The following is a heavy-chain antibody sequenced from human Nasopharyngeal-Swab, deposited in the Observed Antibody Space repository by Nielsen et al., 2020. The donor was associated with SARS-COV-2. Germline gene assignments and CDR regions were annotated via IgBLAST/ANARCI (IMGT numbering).Heavy chain of an antibody. D-gene: IGHD2-8*01. J-gene: IGHJ3*02. CDR2: IRWNSGSI. V-gene: IGHV3-9*01. CDR1: GFTFDDYA. CDR3: AKGDIVLMVYPASAFDI. Sequence: GGSLRLSCAASGFTFDDYAMHWVRQAPGKGLEWVSGIRWNSGSIGYADSVKGRFTISRDNAENSLYLQMNSLRAEDTALYYCAKGDIVLMVYPASAFDIWGQGTMVTVSS.